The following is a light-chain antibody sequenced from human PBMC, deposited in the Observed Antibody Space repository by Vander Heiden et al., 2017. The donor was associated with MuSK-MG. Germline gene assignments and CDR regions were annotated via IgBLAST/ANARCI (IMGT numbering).Light chain of an antibody. CDR2: QAS. CDR3: QQYNSASIT. CDR1: QSIRRW. V-gene: IGKV1-5*03. J-gene: IGKJ5*01. Sequence: DIQTTQSPSSLSASVGDRASLTCRARQSIRRWMAWYQQRPGEAPRLLIYQASTLHSGVPSRFSGSGSGTHFTLTISSLQPEDFGTYYCQQYNSASITFGQGTRLDIK.